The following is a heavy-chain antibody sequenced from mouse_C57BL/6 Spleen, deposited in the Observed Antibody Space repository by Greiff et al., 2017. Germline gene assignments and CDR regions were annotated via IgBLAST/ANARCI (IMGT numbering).Heavy chain of an antibody. CDR3: ARERTWKDWYFDG. CDR2: IYPCGGYT. Sequence: QVQLQQSGAELVIPGASVKLSCKASGYTFTSYWMHWVKQRPGHGLDWIGDIYPCGGYTNYNQKFKGKATLTADKSSSTAYMQLSSLTSEDSAVYYCARERTWKDWYFDGWGKGPTVTVSS. CDR1: GYTFTSYW. V-gene: IGHV1-7*01. J-gene: IGHJ1*03.